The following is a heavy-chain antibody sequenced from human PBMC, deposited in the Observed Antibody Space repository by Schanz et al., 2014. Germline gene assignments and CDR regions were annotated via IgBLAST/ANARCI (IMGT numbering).Heavy chain of an antibody. D-gene: IGHD6-13*01. Sequence: VQLVQSGAEVKRPGASVRVSCKASGYTFTDYPINWVRQAPGQRLEWMGWINAGTGNTEYSQKFQGRVTITRDTLASTAYMEVSSLRSEDTAVYYCARSGSSNWYFFDYWGQGTLVTVSS. CDR2: INAGTGNT. V-gene: IGHV1-3*01. CDR1: GYTFTDYP. CDR3: ARSGSSNWYFFDY. J-gene: IGHJ4*02.